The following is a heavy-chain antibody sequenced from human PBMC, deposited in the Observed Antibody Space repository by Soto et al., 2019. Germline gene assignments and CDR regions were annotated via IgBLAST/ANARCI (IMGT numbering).Heavy chain of an antibody. V-gene: IGHV1-46*03. CDR1: GYTFTSYY. D-gene: IGHD2-2*01. CDR3: ARGGRSRGGSTKTVATNWFDP. CDR2: INPSGGST. J-gene: IGHJ5*02. Sequence: QVQLVQSGAEVKKPGASVKVSCKASGYTFTSYYMHWVRQAPGQGLEWMGIINPSGGSTSYAQKFQGRGTMTRDTSTSTVYMELSSLGSEDTAVYYCARGGRSRGGSTKTVATNWFDPWGQGTLVTVSS.